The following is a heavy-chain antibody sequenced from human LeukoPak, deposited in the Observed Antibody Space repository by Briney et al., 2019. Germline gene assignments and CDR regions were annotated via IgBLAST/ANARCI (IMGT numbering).Heavy chain of an antibody. J-gene: IGHJ3*02. Sequence: GGSLRISCKGSGYSFTSYWISWVRQMPGKGLEWMGRLDPSDSYTNYSPSFQGHVTISADKSISTAYLQWSSLKASDTAMYYCARGGVVATRGSYGGNDAFDIWGQGTMVTVSS. CDR1: GYSFTSYW. CDR2: LDPSDSYT. V-gene: IGHV5-10-1*01. D-gene: IGHD5-12*01. CDR3: ARGGVVATRGSYGGNDAFDI.